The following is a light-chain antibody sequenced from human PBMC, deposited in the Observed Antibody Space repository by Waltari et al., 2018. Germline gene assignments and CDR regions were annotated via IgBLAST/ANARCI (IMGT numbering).Light chain of an antibody. CDR1: SGHSNYA. CDR2: LNSDGTH. J-gene: IGLJ3*02. Sequence: QLVLTQSPSASASLGASVKLTCTLSSGHSNYAIAWHQQQPEKGPRYLMKLNSDGTHNKGDGLPDRFSGASSGAVRYHTISSLQSEDEADYYCQTWGTGIRVFGGGTKLTVL. V-gene: IGLV4-69*01. CDR3: QTWGTGIRV.